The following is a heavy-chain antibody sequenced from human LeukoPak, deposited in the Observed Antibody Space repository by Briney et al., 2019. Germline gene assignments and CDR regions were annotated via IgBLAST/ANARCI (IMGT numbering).Heavy chain of an antibody. Sequence: PGGSLRLSCAASGFTFDDYAMHWVRQAPGKGLEWVSGISWNSGSIGYADSVKGRFTISRDNAKNSLYLQMNSLRAEDTALYYCARSAAAGFSYYSYYLDVWGKGTTVTIFS. CDR3: ARSAAAGFSYYSYYLDV. J-gene: IGHJ6*03. V-gene: IGHV3-9*01. CDR2: ISWNSGSI. D-gene: IGHD6-13*01. CDR1: GFTFDDYA.